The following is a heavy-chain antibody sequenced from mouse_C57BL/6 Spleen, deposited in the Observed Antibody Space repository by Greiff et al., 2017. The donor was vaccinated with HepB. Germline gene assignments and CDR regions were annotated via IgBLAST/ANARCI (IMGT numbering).Heavy chain of an antibody. J-gene: IGHJ3*01. CDR2: IDPSDSYT. Sequence: VQLQQPGAELVMPGASVKLSCKASGYTFTSYWMHWVKQRPGQGLEWIGEIDPSDSYTNYNQKFKGKSTLTVDKSSSTAYMQLSSLTSEDSAVYYCARGGGYFEFAGWGPGPLVTVSA. V-gene: IGHV1-69*01. CDR1: GYTFTSYW. D-gene: IGHD2-3*01. CDR3: ARGGGYFEFAG.